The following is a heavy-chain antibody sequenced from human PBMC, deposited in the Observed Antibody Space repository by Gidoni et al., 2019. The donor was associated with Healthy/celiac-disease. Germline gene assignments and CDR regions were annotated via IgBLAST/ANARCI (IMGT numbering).Heavy chain of an antibody. D-gene: IGHD4-4*01. CDR2: ISSSRSYI. Sequence: EVQLVESGGGLVKHGGSLRLSCAASGFTFSSYSMDWVRQAPGKGLEWVASISSSRSYIYYADSVKRRFTISRDNANNSLYLQMNSLIAEATAVYYCARDGAYSNYVYYCYGMDVWGQGTTVTVSS. V-gene: IGHV3-21*01. CDR1: GFTFSSYS. CDR3: ARDGAYSNYVYYCYGMDV. J-gene: IGHJ6*02.